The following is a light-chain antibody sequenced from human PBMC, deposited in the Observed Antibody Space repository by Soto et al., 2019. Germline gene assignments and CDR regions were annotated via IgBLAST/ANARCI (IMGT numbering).Light chain of an antibody. J-gene: IGLJ3*02. CDR3: CSYTRSSAPWV. V-gene: IGLV2-14*01. Sequence: QSALTQPASASGSPGQSITISCTGSNSDVGAYNFVSWFQQHSGRAPKLIIYEVTSRPSGVSSRFSGSKSGNTASLNISGLQAEDEAYYHCCSYTRSSAPWVLGGGTKLTVL. CDR1: NSDVGAYNF. CDR2: EVT.